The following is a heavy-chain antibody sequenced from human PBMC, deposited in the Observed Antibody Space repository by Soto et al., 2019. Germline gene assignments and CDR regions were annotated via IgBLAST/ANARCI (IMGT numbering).Heavy chain of an antibody. D-gene: IGHD2-2*01. CDR2: IYYSGNT. CDR1: GGSINNHY. CDR3: ARHYCTSTSCYPDF. Sequence: SETMSLTGRVAGGSINNHYWTWLWQPPGKGLEWIGYIYYSGNTNYNPSLKSRVTISVDTSKRQFSLKLSSVTAADTAVYYCARHYCTSTSCYPDFWGQGTLVTVSS. J-gene: IGHJ4*02. V-gene: IGHV4-59*08.